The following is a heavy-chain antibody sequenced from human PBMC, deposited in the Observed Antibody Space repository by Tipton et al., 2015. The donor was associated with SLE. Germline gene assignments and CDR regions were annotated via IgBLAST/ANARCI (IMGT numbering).Heavy chain of an antibody. J-gene: IGHJ6*02. V-gene: IGHV4-39*07. D-gene: IGHD3-3*01. CDR1: GGSIRSSNYY. CDR2: VYYSGYT. Sequence: TLSLTCTVSGGSIRSSNYYWGWIRQPPGKGLEWIGSVYYSGYTFYNPSLKSRVTISGDTSKNQFSLRVSSVTAADTAVYYCARGDYDFWSGIIGYYYGMDVWGQGTTVTVSS. CDR3: ARGDYDFWSGIIGYYYGMDV.